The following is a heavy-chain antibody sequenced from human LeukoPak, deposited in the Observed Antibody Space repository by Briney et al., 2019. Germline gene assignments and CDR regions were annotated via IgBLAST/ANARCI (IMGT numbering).Heavy chain of an antibody. CDR2: ISSSSSTI. D-gene: IGHD5-18*01. V-gene: IGHV3-48*04. CDR3: ASPSYSYGAFDI. CDR1: GFTFSSYS. Sequence: GGSLRLSCAASGFTFSSYSMNWVRQAPGKGLEWVSYISSSSSTIYYADSVKGRFTISRDNAKNSLYLQMNSLRAEDTAVYSCASPSYSYGAFDIWGQGTMVTVSS. J-gene: IGHJ3*02.